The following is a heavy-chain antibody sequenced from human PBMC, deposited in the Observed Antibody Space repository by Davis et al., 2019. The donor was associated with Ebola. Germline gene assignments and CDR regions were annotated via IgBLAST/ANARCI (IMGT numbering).Heavy chain of an antibody. CDR3: ARSHSDWLLPFDY. CDR1: GGSISSNNW. V-gene: IGHV4-4*02. D-gene: IGHD3-9*01. J-gene: IGHJ4*02. CDR2: IYHSGTT. Sequence: SETLSLTCGVSGGSISSNNWWRWVRQPPGKGLEWIGEIYHSGTTNYNPSLKSRVTISVDKSKNQFSLRLRSVTAADTAVYYCARSHSDWLLPFDYWGQGTLATVSS.